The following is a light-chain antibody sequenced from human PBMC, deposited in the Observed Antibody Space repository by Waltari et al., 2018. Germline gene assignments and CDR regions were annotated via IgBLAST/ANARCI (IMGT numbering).Light chain of an antibody. J-gene: IGLJ3*02. CDR1: SSAVGFYNL. Sequence: QSALTQPASVSGSPGQSITISCTGTSSAVGFYNLVPWYQQHQDKAPKLMVYEVIERPSGVSNRFSGSKSGNTASLTISGLQAEDEADYYCCSYAGRNIWVFGGGTKLTVL. V-gene: IGLV2-23*02. CDR2: EVI. CDR3: CSYAGRNIWV.